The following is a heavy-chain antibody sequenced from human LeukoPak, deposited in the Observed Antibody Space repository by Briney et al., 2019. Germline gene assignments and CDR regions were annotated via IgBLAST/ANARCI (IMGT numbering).Heavy chain of an antibody. Sequence: WETLSLTCTVSGGSISSYYWSWIRQPAGKGLEWIGRIYTSGSTNYNPSLKSRVTMSVDTSKNQFSLKLSSVTAADTAVYYCASQRIYCSGGSCYGGYYGMDVWGQGTTVTVSS. CDR2: IYTSGST. D-gene: IGHD2-15*01. J-gene: IGHJ6*02. V-gene: IGHV4-4*07. CDR1: GGSISSYY. CDR3: ASQRIYCSGGSCYGGYYGMDV.